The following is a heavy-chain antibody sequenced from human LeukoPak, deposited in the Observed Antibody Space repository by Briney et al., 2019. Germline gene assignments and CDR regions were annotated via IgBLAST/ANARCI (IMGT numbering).Heavy chain of an antibody. Sequence: AGSRRLSCAASGFTFSSFYMSWVRQAPGKGLEWVANIKQDGSEKYYVDSVKGRFTISRDNAKNSLYLQMNSLRAEDTAVYYCARLPYYDYWSGYYMDVWGKGTTVTVSS. V-gene: IGHV3-7*01. CDR1: GFTFSSFY. CDR3: ARLPYYDYWSGYYMDV. CDR2: IKQDGSEK. D-gene: IGHD3-3*01. J-gene: IGHJ6*03.